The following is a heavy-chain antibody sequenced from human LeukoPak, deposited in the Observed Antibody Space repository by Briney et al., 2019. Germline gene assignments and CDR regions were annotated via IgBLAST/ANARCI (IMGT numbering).Heavy chain of an antibody. CDR3: ARDYLLGTTNAFDI. J-gene: IGHJ3*02. CDR2: IYTTGNT. Sequence: PSETLSLTCAVSGGSISNYYWSWIRQPAGKGLEWIGRIYTTGNTNYNPSLKSRVAMSVDTSENQFSLKLTSVTAADTALYYCARDYLLGTTNAFDIWGQGTMVTVSS. D-gene: IGHD1-7*01. CDR1: GGSISNYY. V-gene: IGHV4-4*07.